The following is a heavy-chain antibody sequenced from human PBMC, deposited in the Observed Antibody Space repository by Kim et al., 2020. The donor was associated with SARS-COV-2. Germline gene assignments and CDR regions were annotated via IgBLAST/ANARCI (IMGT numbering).Heavy chain of an antibody. Sequence: ASVKVSCKASGYTFTSYAMHWVRQAPGQRLEWMGWINAGNGNTKYSQKFQGRVTITRDTSASTAYMELSSLRSEDTAVYYCARAAYYYDSSGYYPGEYWGQGTLVTVSS. V-gene: IGHV1-3*01. CDR1: GYTFTSYA. CDR3: ARAAYYYDSSGYYPGEY. J-gene: IGHJ4*02. D-gene: IGHD3-22*01. CDR2: INAGNGNT.